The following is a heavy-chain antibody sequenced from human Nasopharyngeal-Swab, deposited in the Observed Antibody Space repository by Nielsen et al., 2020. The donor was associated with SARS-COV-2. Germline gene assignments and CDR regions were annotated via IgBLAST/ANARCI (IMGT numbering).Heavy chain of an antibody. CDR1: GFTFSSYG. J-gene: IGHJ4*02. Sequence: GESLKISCAASGFTFSSYGMHWVRQVPGKGLEWVAVISYDGSNKYYADSVKGRFTISRDNSKNTLYLQMNSLRAEDTAVYYCARGPGYYYDSSGSFPVYWGQGTLVTVSS. D-gene: IGHD3-22*01. CDR2: ISYDGSNK. V-gene: IGHV3-30*03. CDR3: ARGPGYYYDSSGSFPVY.